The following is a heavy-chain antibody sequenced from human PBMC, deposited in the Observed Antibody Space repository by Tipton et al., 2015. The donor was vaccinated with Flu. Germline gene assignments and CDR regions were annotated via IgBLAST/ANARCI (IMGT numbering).Heavy chain of an antibody. V-gene: IGHV4-61*01. CDR1: GGSVSSGSYY. D-gene: IGHD4-17*01. CDR2: IYYSGST. J-gene: IGHJ3*02. Sequence: TLSLTCTVSGGSVSSGSYYWSWIRQPPGKGLEWIGYIYYSGSTNYNPSLKSRVTISVDTSKNQFSLKLSSVTAADTAVHYCARDPLDYGDYGYAFDIWGQGTMVTVSS. CDR3: ARDPLDYGDYGYAFDI.